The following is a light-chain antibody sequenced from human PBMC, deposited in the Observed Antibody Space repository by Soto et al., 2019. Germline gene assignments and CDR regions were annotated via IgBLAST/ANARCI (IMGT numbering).Light chain of an antibody. V-gene: IGKV3D-11*01. Sequence: EDVLTQSPAILSLSPGERATLSCRASQGIGNSLAWYQQKPGQAPRLLIYDASNRATGIPARFSGSGSDTDFTLTIDSLEPEDSAVYYCQQRNFWPLTFGPGTRVEIK. CDR3: QQRNFWPLT. CDR2: DAS. CDR1: QGIGNS. J-gene: IGKJ3*01.